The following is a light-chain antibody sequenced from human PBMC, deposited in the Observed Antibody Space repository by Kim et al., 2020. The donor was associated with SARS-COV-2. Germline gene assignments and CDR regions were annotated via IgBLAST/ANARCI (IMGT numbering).Light chain of an antibody. V-gene: IGLV1-40*01. J-gene: IGLJ2*01. CDR3: QSFDSGLSALAL. CDR2: ANS. Sequence: QSVLTQPPSVSGAPGQGVTISCTGTRSNIGLGYDVHWYQQLPGTAPKLLIYANSQRPAGVPDRFSGSKSGTSASLAIAGLQAEDEADYYCQSFDSGLSALALFGGGTQLTVL. CDR1: RSNIGLGYD.